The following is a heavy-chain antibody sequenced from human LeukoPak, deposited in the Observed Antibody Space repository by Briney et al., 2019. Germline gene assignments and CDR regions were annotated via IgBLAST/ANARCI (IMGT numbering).Heavy chain of an antibody. J-gene: IGHJ4*02. Sequence: PSETLSLTCAVYGGSFSGYYWGWIRQPPGKGLEWIGSIYYGGNSYYNPSLKSRVTIPVDTSKNQFSLRLTSVTAADTAVYYCASGLFPTYSGTYLFVSGNDYWGQGTLVTVSS. D-gene: IGHD1-26*01. CDR3: ASGLFPTYSGTYLFVSGNDY. CDR1: GGSFSGYY. V-gene: IGHV4-34*01. CDR2: IYYGGNS.